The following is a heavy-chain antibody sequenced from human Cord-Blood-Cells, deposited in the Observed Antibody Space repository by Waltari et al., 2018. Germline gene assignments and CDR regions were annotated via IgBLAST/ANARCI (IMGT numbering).Heavy chain of an antibody. V-gene: IGHV1-2*04. CDR3: ARGLGVINWFDP. D-gene: IGHD3-10*01. J-gene: IGHJ5*02. CDR2: INPNSGGT. CDR1: GSTFTGYY. Sequence: QVQLVQSGAAVKKPGASVKVSCTASGSTFTGYYMHWVRQAPGQGLEWMGWINPNSGGTNYAQKFQGWVTMTRDTSISTAYMELSRLRSDDTAVYYCARGLGVINWFDPWGQGTLVTVSS.